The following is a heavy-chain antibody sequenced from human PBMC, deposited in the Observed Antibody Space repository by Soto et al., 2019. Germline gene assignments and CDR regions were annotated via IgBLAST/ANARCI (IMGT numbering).Heavy chain of an antibody. CDR1: GFTFDDYA. D-gene: IGHD6-13*01. CDR3: AKEIGISAARLGFDT. V-gene: IGHV3-9*01. J-gene: IGHJ5*02. Sequence: EVQLVESGGGLVQPGRSLRLSCAASGFTFDDYAMHWVRQAPGQGLDGVSGPSWNSGSIGYADSVQGRCTISRDNAKNHLYLQRNSLISGDTACSYCAKEIGISAARLGFDTWGQGPLVTFSS. CDR2: PSWNSGSI.